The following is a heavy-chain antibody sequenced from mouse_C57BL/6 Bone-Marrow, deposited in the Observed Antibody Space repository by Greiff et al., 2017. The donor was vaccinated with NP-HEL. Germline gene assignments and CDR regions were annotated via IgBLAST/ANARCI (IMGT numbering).Heavy chain of an antibody. Sequence: DVQLVESGGGLVQPGESLKLSCESNEYEFPSHDMSWVRTTPEKRLELVAAINSDGGSTYYPDTMERRFIISRDNTKKTLYLQMSSLRSEDTALYYCARRAYYSNYDYWYFDVWGTGTTVTVSS. D-gene: IGHD2-5*01. CDR3: ARRAYYSNYDYWYFDV. J-gene: IGHJ1*03. V-gene: IGHV5-2*01. CDR2: INSDGGST. CDR1: EYEFPSHD.